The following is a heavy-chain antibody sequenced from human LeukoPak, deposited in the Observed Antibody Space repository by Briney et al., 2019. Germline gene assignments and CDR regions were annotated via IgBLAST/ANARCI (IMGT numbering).Heavy chain of an antibody. V-gene: IGHV3-11*04. CDR2: ISRSGSTI. D-gene: IGHD2-15*01. CDR3: ARESLGYCSGSTCYYFFMDF. J-gene: IGHJ6*03. Sequence: GGSLRLSCAASGFTFSDYYMSWIRQAPGKGLEWVSYISRSGSTIYYADSVKGRFTISRDNAKNSLYLQMNSLRAEDTAVYFCARESLGYCSGSTCYYFFMDFWGKGTTVTVSS. CDR1: GFTFSDYY.